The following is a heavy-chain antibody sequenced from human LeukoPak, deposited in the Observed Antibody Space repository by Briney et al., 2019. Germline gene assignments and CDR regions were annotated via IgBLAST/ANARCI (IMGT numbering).Heavy chain of an antibody. CDR1: GFTLSSSS. CDR2: ISSDGNT. Sequence: GGSLRLSCAASGFTLSSSSMNWGRVGPGKGVEWGSVISSDGNTYYTDSVMGRFTISRDNSRSTLSLQMHGLRADDTAVYYCARGQEQFSSPWQWGPRRKNFYYYGMDVWGQGTTVTVSS. CDR3: ARGQEQFSSPWQWGPRRKNFYYYGMDV. J-gene: IGHJ6*02. D-gene: IGHD6-19*01. V-gene: IGHV3-66*01.